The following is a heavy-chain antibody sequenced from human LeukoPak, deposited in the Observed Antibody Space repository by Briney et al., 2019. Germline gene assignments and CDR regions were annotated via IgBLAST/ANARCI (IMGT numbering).Heavy chain of an antibody. V-gene: IGHV4-59*01. J-gene: IGHJ6*02. CDR2: ISYSGNT. D-gene: IGHD6-6*01. CDR1: GGSISSFY. CDR3: ARGGGYGSSPGV. Sequence: SETLSLTCTVSGGSISSFYWSWSRQPPGKGLEWIGYISYSGNTDYNPSLKSRVTISLDTSRNQFSLKLTSVTAADTAVYYCARGGGYGSSPGVWGQGTTVTVSS.